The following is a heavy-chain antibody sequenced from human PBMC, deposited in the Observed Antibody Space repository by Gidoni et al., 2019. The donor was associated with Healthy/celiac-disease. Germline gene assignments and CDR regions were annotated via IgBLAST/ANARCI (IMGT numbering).Heavy chain of an antibody. V-gene: IGHV3-23*01. CDR1: GFTFSSYA. J-gene: IGHJ4*02. CDR3: AKAREQWLVFDY. CDR2: ISGSGGST. D-gene: IGHD6-19*01. Sequence: EFQLLESGGGLVHTGGSLSLSCAASGFTFSSYAMRWVRQAPGNGLEWVSAISGSGGSTYYADSVKCRFTISRDNSKNTLYLQMNSLRAEDTAVYYCAKAREQWLVFDYWGQGTLVTVSS.